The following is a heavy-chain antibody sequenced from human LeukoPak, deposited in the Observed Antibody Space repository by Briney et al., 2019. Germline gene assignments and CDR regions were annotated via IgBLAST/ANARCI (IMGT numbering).Heavy chain of an antibody. D-gene: IGHD5-18*01. J-gene: IGHJ4*02. CDR1: GFTFSSYA. CDR2: ISYDGSNR. V-gene: IGHV3-30-3*01. Sequence: GGSLRLSCAASGFTFSSYAMHWVRQAPGKGLEWVAVISYDGSNRYYADSVKGRFTISRDNAKNTLYPQMNSLRAEDTAVYYCVRGGGYSYGSGDYWGQGTLVTVSS. CDR3: VRGGGYSYGSGDY.